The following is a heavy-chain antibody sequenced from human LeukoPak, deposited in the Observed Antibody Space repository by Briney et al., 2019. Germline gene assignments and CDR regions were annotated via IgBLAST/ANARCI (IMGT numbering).Heavy chain of an antibody. Sequence: PSGTLSPTCAVSGGSIKSNNWWSWVRQPPGKGLEWIGEINHSGSTNYNPSLKSRVTISVDTSKNQFSLKLSSVTAADTAVYYCARELVVAARYGMDVWGQGTTVTVSS. CDR1: GGSIKSNNW. CDR3: ARELVVAARYGMDV. V-gene: IGHV4-4*02. J-gene: IGHJ6*02. D-gene: IGHD2-15*01. CDR2: INHSGST.